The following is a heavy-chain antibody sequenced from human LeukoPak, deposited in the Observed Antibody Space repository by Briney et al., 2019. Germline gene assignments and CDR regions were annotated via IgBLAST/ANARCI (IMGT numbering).Heavy chain of an antibody. J-gene: IGHJ4*02. CDR1: GFTFSSYA. D-gene: IGHD1-26*01. Sequence: GGSLRLSCAASGFTFSSYAMSWVRQAPGKGLELVSAISGSGGSTYYADSVKGRFTISRDNSKNTLYLQMNSLRAEDTDVYYCAKVTRYLVGASDYWGQGTLVTVSS. CDR2: ISGSGGST. CDR3: AKVTRYLVGASDY. V-gene: IGHV3-23*01.